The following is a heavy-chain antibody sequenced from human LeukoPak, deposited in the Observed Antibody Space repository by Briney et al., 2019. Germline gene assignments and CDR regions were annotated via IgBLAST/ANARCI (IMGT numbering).Heavy chain of an antibody. CDR3: ARVLRPMASQYYFDY. D-gene: IGHD3-10*01. J-gene: IGHJ4*02. Sequence: SETLSLTCTVSGGSIISSNYYWGWIRQPPGKGLEWIGSIYYSGTTSYNPSLKTRVTISIDTSKNQFSLKLSSVTAADTAVYYCARVLRPMASQYYFDYWGQGTLVTVSS. CDR1: GGSIISSNYY. CDR2: IYYSGTT. V-gene: IGHV4-39*07.